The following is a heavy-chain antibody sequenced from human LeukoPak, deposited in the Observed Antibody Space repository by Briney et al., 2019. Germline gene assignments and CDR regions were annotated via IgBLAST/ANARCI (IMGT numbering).Heavy chain of an antibody. D-gene: IGHD4-17*01. Sequence: GGSLRLSCAASGFTFSSYSMNWVRQAPGKGLEWVSYISSSSSTIYYADSVKGRFTISRDNAKNSLYLQMNSLRAEDTAVYYCARDPGLGDYGTIDAMDVWGKGTTVTVSS. CDR3: ARDPGLGDYGTIDAMDV. V-gene: IGHV3-48*01. CDR1: GFTFSSYS. CDR2: ISSSSSTI. J-gene: IGHJ6*04.